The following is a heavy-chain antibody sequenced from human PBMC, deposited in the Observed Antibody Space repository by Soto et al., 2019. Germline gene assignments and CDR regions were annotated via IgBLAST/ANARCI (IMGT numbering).Heavy chain of an antibody. CDR1: GGSISSRSYY. CDR3: ARHDYGLTWDY. CDR2: IYYSGST. Sequence: PSETLSLTCTVSGGSISSRSYYWGWIRQPPGKGLEWIGSIYYSGSTYYKPSLKSRVTISVDTSKNQFSLKLSSVTAADTAVYYCARHDYGLTWDYWGQGTLVTVSS. D-gene: IGHD4-17*01. V-gene: IGHV4-39*01. J-gene: IGHJ4*02.